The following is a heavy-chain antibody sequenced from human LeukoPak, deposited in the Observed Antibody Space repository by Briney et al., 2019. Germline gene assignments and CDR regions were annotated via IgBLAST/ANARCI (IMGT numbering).Heavy chain of an antibody. D-gene: IGHD3-22*01. CDR2: INSDGINT. Sequence: GGSLRLSCAASGFTFNTYGMSWVRQAPGKGLVWVSRINSDGINTSYADSVKGRFTISRDNAKNTLNLQMNSLRAEDTAVYYCARDLGQYYDTSDNWFDPWGQGTLVTVSS. J-gene: IGHJ5*02. CDR1: GFTFNTYG. CDR3: ARDLGQYYDTSDNWFDP. V-gene: IGHV3-74*01.